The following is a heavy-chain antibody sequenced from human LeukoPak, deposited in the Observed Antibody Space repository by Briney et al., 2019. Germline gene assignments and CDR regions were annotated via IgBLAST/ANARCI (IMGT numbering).Heavy chain of an antibody. J-gene: IGHJ4*02. Sequence: SVKVSCKASGGTFSSYAISWVRQAPGQGLEWMGRIIPIFGTANYAQKFQGRVTITTDESTSTAYMELSSLRSEDTAMYYCATANPARHPVGYGDYWGQGTLVTVSS. V-gene: IGHV1-69*05. D-gene: IGHD2-15*01. CDR3: ATANPARHPVGYGDY. CDR1: GGTFSSYA. CDR2: IIPIFGTA.